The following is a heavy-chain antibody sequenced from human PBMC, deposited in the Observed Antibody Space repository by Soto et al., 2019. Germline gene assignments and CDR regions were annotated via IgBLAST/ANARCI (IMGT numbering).Heavy chain of an antibody. D-gene: IGHD2-21*02. CDR3: SQYVTGPNTTFXI. Sequence: GGSLXLSCAAFGFTFNTYAMSWVRQAPGKGLEWVSSISGSSGTTYYANSVKGRFTISSDNSKTTLSLQMNRLRAEYTALFYCSQYVTGPNTTFXISGHRTMLXVSS. CDR2: ISGSSGTT. CDR1: GFTFNTYA. V-gene: IGHV3-23*01. J-gene: IGHJ3*02.